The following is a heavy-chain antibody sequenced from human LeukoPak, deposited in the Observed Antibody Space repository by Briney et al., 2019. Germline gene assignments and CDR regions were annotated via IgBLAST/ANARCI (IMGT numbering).Heavy chain of an antibody. J-gene: IGHJ4*02. CDR1: GGSISSNY. D-gene: IGHD3-10*01. V-gene: IGHV4-4*07. CDR2: IYTSGST. Sequence: SETLSLTCAVSGGSISSNYWSWIRQPAGKGLEWIGRIYTSGSTNYNPSLKSRVTISVDTSKNQFSLKLSSVTAADTAVYYCARLPPSGSTHYFDYWGQGTLVTVSS. CDR3: ARLPPSGSTHYFDY.